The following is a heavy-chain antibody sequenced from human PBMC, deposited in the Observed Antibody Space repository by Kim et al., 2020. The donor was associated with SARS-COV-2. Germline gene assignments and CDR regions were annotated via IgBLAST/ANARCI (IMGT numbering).Heavy chain of an antibody. D-gene: IGHD3-22*01. V-gene: IGHV3-23*01. CDR2: TSGTATDT. J-gene: IGHJ4*02. Sequence: GGSLRLSCAASGFTFNSYALSWVRQAPGKGLEWVSTSGTATDTYYTDSVRGRFTISRDSSKNALYLQMNNLRVEDTAVYYCAKNPPGGYYQDWGQGTLVTVSS. CDR3: AKNPPGGYYQD. CDR1: GFTFNSYA.